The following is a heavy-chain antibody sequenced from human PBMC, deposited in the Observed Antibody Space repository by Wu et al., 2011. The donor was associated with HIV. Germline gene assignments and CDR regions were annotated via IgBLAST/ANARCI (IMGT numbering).Heavy chain of an antibody. CDR3: ARDKGTEVFDY. V-gene: IGHV1-2*02. J-gene: IGHJ4*02. CDR2: INPHSGGT. Sequence: EVKKPGSSVKVSCKASGGTFRYAINWVRQAPGQGLEWMGWINPHSGGTNFAQKFQGRVTMTRDTSITTAYMELSRLRSDDTAVYYCARDKGTEVFDYWGQGILVIVSS. CDR1: GGTFRYA.